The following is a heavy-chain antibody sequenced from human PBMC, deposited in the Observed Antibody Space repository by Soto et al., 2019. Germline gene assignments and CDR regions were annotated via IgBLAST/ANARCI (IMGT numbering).Heavy chain of an antibody. D-gene: IGHD3-10*01. CDR1: GGIFSTYA. V-gene: IGHV1-69*01. CDR3: ARDRDDYGSGNYYNRIDF. CDR2: IIPIFGTP. Sequence: QVQLVQSGAEVKKPGSSMKVSCKASGGIFSTYAISWLRRAPGQGLEWMGGIIPIFGTPNYAQRFQGRVTITADESTSTAYMELSRLRSEDTAVYYYARDRDDYGSGNYYNRIDFWGQGTLVTVSS. J-gene: IGHJ4*02.